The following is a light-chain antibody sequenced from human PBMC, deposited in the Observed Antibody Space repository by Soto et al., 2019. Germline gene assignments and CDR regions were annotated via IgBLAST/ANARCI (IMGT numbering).Light chain of an antibody. Sequence: DIVMTQSPDSLAVSLGERATINCKSSQSILYSSNNKNYLAWYQQKPGQPPKLLIYWASTRESGVPDRFSGSGSEKDFTLNISSLQAEDVATYYCRQYYTSPTWTFGQGTKVDIK. V-gene: IGKV4-1*01. CDR3: RQYYTSPTWT. CDR2: WAS. CDR1: QSILYSSNNKNY. J-gene: IGKJ1*01.